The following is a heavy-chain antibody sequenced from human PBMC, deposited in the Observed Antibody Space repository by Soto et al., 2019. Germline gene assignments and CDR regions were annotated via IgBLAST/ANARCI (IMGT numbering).Heavy chain of an antibody. V-gene: IGHV1-69*13. Sequence: GASVKVSCKASGGTFSSYAISWVRQAPGQGLEWMGGIIPIFGTANYAQKFQGRVTITADESTSTAYMELSSLRSEDTAVYYCARGSGYYPYYYYYAMDVWGQGTTVTVSS. CDR3: ARGSGYYPYYYYYAMDV. J-gene: IGHJ6*02. CDR1: GGTFSSYA. D-gene: IGHD3-22*01. CDR2: IIPIFGTA.